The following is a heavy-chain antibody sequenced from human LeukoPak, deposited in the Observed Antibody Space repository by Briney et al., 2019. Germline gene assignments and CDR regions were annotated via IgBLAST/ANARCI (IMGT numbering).Heavy chain of an antibody. J-gene: IGHJ4*02. CDR1: VYTFTDYY. D-gene: IGHD4-11*01. CDR3: ARDRDYGNTERGFDY. V-gene: IGHV1-2*02. Sequence: ASVTVSFKTSVYTFTDYYIHWVRQAPGQGLEWMGWINPNSGETNSAQKFQGRVTMTGDTSISTAYMELSRVTSDDTAVYCCARDRDYGNTERGFDYWGQGTLVTVSS. CDR2: INPNSGET.